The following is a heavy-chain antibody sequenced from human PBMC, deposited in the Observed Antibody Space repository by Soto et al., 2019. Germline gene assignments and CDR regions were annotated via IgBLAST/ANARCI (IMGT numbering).Heavy chain of an antibody. CDR2: ISENGGSRGGT. CDR3: ASAKAVVIAALGI. Sequence: EVQLLESGGGLVQLGGSLRLSCMASGFTFSKFAMNWVRQAPGQGLEWVASISENGGSRGGTYYADSVKGRFTISRDNSKNTLYLQLDSLTGADSAIYYCASAKAVVIAALGIWGQGTMVTVSS. J-gene: IGHJ3*02. V-gene: IGHV3-23*01. CDR1: GFTFSKFA. D-gene: IGHD2-21*01.